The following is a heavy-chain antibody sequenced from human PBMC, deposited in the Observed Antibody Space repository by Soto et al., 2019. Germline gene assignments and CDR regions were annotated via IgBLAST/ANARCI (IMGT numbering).Heavy chain of an antibody. D-gene: IGHD1-26*01. J-gene: IGHJ5*01. CDR3: ARRDGTYQGWFDP. CDR1: GYTFTSYA. Sequence: ASVKVSCKASGYTFTSYALHWILQAPGQRLEWMGWINGGNDNTKFSQKFQGRVSITRDTSANTAYMELSSLRSADTAVYYCARRDGTYQGWFDPWGQGTLVTVSS. CDR2: INGGNDNT. V-gene: IGHV1-3*01.